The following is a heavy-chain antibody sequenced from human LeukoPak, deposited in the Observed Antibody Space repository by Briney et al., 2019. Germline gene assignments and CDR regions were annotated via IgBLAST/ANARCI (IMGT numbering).Heavy chain of an antibody. V-gene: IGHV3-30*18. J-gene: IGHJ6*03. D-gene: IGHD1/OR15-1a*01. CDR3: AKGPRTLFGRLYYYYYMDV. CDR2: ISYDGSNK. CDR1: GFTFSSYG. Sequence: PGRSLRLSCAASGFTFSSYGMHWVRQAPGKGLEWVAVISYDGSNKYYADSVKGRFTISRDNSKNTLYLQMNSLRAEDTAVYYCAKGPRTLFGRLYYYYYMDVWGKGTTVTVSS.